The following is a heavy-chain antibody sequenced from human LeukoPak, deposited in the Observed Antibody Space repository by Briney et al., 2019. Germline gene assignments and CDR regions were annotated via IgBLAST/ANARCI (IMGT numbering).Heavy chain of an antibody. Sequence: SVKVSCKASGGTFSSYAIGWVRQAPGQGLEWMGGIIPIFGTANYAQKFQGRVTITADKSTSTAYMELSSLRSEDTAVYYCAREVGYYYDSSGYYDYWGQGTLVTVSS. CDR2: IIPIFGTA. CDR3: AREVGYYYDSSGYYDY. J-gene: IGHJ4*02. CDR1: GGTFSSYA. V-gene: IGHV1-69*06. D-gene: IGHD3-22*01.